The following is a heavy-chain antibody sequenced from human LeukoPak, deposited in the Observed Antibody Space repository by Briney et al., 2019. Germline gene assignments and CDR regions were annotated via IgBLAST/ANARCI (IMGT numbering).Heavy chain of an antibody. CDR3: AKVKHVYQLLIDY. J-gene: IGHJ4*02. CDR2: ISGSGEIT. V-gene: IGHV3-23*01. D-gene: IGHD2-2*01. Sequence: GGSLRLSCAASGFTFSSLAMSWVRQAPGKGLEWVSDISGSGEITDYADSVKGRFTISRDNSKNTLYLQMNSLRAEDTAVYYCAKVKHVYQLLIDYWGQGTLVTVSS. CDR1: GFTFSSLA.